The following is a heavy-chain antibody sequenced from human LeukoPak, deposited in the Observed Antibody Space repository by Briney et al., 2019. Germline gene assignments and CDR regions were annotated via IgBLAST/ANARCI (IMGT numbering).Heavy chain of an antibody. V-gene: IGHV4-61*02. J-gene: IGHJ6*02. D-gene: IGHD6-6*01. CDR2: IYTSGST. CDR3: ARGGSSRPHYYGMDV. Sequence: SETLSLTCTVSGGSISSGSYYWSWIRQPARKGLEWIGRIYTSGSTNYNPSLKSRVTISVDTSKNQFSLKLSSVTAADTAVYYCARGGSSRPHYYGMDVWGQGTTVTVSS. CDR1: GGSISSGSYY.